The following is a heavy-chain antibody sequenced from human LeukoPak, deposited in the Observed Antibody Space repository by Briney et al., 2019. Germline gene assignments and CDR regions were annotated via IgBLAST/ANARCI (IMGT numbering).Heavy chain of an antibody. CDR2: IYTSGST. CDR3: ARLEAREQLVD. V-gene: IGHV4-4*07. Sequence: SETLSLTCTVSGGSVSSYYWSWIRQPAGKGLGWIGRIYTSGSTNYNPSLKSRVTMSVDTSKNQFSLKLSSVTAADTAVYYCARLEAREQLVDWGQGTLVTVSS. CDR1: GGSVSSYY. D-gene: IGHD6-6*01. J-gene: IGHJ4*02.